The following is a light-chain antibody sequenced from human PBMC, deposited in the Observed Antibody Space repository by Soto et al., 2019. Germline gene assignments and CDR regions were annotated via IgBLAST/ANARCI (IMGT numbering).Light chain of an antibody. CDR3: FSFTTTSTHV. CDR1: TSNIGTNS. J-gene: IGLJ1*01. V-gene: IGLV1-44*01. CDR2: SNN. Sequence: QPVLTQPPSASGTPGQKVTIVCSGRTSNIGTNSVNWYQQLPGRAPKLLIYSNNQRPSGVPDRFSGSKSGTSASLAISGLQSEDEAEYFCFSFTTTSTHVFGTGTKVTVL.